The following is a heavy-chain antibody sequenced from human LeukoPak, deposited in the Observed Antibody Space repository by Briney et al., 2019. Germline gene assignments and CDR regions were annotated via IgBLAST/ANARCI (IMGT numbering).Heavy chain of an antibody. J-gene: IGHJ4*02. D-gene: IGHD5-12*01. V-gene: IGHV3-21*01. CDR2: ISSSSSYV. CDR3: AREGMVATFDY. Sequence: PVGSLRLSCAASGFTFSSYSMNWVRQAPGKGLEWVSSISSSSSYVYYADSVKGRFTISRDKAKNSLYLQMNSLRAEDTAIYYCAREGMVATFDYWGQGTLDTVSS. CDR1: GFTFSSYS.